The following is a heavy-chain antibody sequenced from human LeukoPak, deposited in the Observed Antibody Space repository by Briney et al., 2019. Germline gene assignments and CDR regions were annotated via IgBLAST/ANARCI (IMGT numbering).Heavy chain of an antibody. Sequence: GGSLRLSCAASGFTFSPNWLSWVRQPPGKGLEWVSAISGSGGSTYYADSVKGRFTISRDNSKNTLYLQMNSLRAEDTAVYYCAKARDGYCSSTSCLYFDYWGQGTLVTVSS. D-gene: IGHD2-2*01. V-gene: IGHV3-23*01. CDR1: GFTFSPNW. J-gene: IGHJ4*02. CDR3: AKARDGYCSSTSCLYFDY. CDR2: ISGSGGST.